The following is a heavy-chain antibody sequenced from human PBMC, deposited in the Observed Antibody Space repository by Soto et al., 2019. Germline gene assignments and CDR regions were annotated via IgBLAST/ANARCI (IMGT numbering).Heavy chain of an antibody. CDR2: INHSGST. D-gene: IGHD1-1*01. J-gene: IGHJ4*02. Sequence: PSETLSLTCAVYGGSFSGYYWSWIRQPPGKGLEWIGEINHSGSTNYNPSLKSRVTISVDTSKNQFSLKLSSVTAADTAVYYCAITTPPADYWGQGTLVTVSS. CDR1: GGSFSGYY. V-gene: IGHV4-34*01. CDR3: AITTPPADY.